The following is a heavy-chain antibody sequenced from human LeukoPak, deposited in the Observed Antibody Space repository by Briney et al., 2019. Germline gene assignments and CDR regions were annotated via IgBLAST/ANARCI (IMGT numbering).Heavy chain of an antibody. CDR2: INHSGST. CDR1: GGSFSGYY. Sequence: PSETLSLTCAVYGGSFSGYYWSWIRQPPGKGLEWIGEINHSGSTNYNPSLKSRVTISVDTSKNQFSLKLSSVTAADTAVYYCAEAPAEPRGYYFDYWGQGTLVTVSS. V-gene: IGHV4-34*01. D-gene: IGHD6-13*01. CDR3: AEAPAEPRGYYFDY. J-gene: IGHJ4*02.